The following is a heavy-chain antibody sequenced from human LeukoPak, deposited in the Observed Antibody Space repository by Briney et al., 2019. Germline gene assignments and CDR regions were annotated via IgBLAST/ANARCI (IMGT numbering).Heavy chain of an antibody. J-gene: IGHJ4*02. CDR2: INHSGST. D-gene: IGHD3-22*01. V-gene: IGHV4-34*01. CDR1: GGSFSGYY. CDR3: ARRFEGYYDSSGYYYGGGYFDY. Sequence: PSETLSLTCAVYGGSFSGYYCSWIRQPPGKGLEWIGEINHSGSTNYNPSLKSRVTISADTSKNQFSLKLSSVTAADTAVYYCARRFEGYYDSSGYYYGGGYFDYWGQGTLVTVSS.